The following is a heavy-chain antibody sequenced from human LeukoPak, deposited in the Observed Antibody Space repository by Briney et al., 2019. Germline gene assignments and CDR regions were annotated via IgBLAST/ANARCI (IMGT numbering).Heavy chain of an antibody. D-gene: IGHD3-22*01. CDR1: GFSLSTSGMC. V-gene: IGHV2-70*11. CDR3: ARIAYYDSSGFTSSVYYGMDV. CDR2: IDWDDDK. Sequence: SGPTLVNPTQTLTLTCAFSGFSLSTSGMCVSWIRQPPGKALEWLARIDWDDDKHYSTSLKTRLTISKDTSKNQVVLTMTNMDPVDTATYYCARIAYYDSSGFTSSVYYGMDVWGQGTTVTVSS. J-gene: IGHJ6*02.